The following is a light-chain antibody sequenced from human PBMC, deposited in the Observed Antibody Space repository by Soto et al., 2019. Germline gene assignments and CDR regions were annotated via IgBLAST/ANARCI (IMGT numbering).Light chain of an antibody. Sequence: QSALTQPPPASGSPGQSVTISCTGTSSDVGGYNYVSWYRQHPGKAPQLIIYDVNKRPSGVPDRFSGSKSGNTASLTVSGLQAEDEADYFCNSYGGTNNYVVFGGGTKLTVL. CDR2: DVN. CDR3: NSYGGTNNYVV. J-gene: IGLJ2*01. V-gene: IGLV2-8*01. CDR1: SSDVGGYNY.